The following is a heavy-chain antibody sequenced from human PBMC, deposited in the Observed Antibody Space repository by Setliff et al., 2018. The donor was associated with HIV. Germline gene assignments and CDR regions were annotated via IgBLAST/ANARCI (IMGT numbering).Heavy chain of an antibody. D-gene: IGHD3-10*01. Sequence: ASVKVSCKVSGYTLTELSMHWVRQAPGKGLEWMGGFDPEDGETIYAQKFQGRVTMTEDTSTDTAYMELSSLRSEDTAVYYCATAYKNTYYYGLGSNKDNWFDPWGQGTLVTVSS. CDR3: ATAYKNTYYYGLGSNKDNWFDP. CDR1: GYTLTELS. CDR2: FDPEDGET. V-gene: IGHV1-24*01. J-gene: IGHJ5*02.